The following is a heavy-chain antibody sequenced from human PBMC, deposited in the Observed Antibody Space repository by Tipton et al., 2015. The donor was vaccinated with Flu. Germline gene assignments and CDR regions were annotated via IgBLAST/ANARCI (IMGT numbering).Heavy chain of an antibody. J-gene: IGHJ4*02. CDR2: IHRSGNT. Sequence: LRLSCSVSGESMGINYYWGWIRQPPGEGLEWIGNIHRSGNTYHNPSLRSRVTMSVDTSAQQFSLKVNSVTAADTAVYFCARGRDFGDYFDSWGQGTLVTVS. CDR1: GESMGINYY. D-gene: IGHD4-17*01. CDR3: ARGRDFGDYFDS. V-gene: IGHV4-38-2*02.